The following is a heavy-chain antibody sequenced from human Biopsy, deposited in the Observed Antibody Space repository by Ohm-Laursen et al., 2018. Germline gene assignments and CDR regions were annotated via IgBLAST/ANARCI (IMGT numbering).Heavy chain of an antibody. D-gene: IGHD3-3*01. CDR1: GGSISSRNHY. CDR2: VYYSGNT. J-gene: IGHJ4*02. V-gene: IGHV4-39*01. CDR3: ARNSLDDFWSGAHYYFDY. Sequence: SQTLSLTCSVSGGSISSRNHYWGWLRQPPGKGLEWIGHVYYSGNTFYNSSLESRVTVSVDTSKNQFHLRLTSMNASDTAVYYCARNSLDDFWSGAHYYFDYWGLGTLVTVSS.